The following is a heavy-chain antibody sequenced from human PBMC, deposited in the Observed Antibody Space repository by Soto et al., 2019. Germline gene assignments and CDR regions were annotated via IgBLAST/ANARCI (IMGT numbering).Heavy chain of an antibody. CDR2: IYSSGRT. CDR1: GGSTSGKY. D-gene: IGHD3-9*01. CDR3: ARDFDVNTALDYWYFDL. V-gene: IGHV4-4*07. J-gene: IGHJ2*01. Sequence: QVHLQESGPGVVKASETLSLTCSLSGGSTSGKYWSWIRQSAGKGLEWIGRIYSSGRTHYNPSLGSRVSMSVAQNSFSLRLTSVTAADTAIYYCARDFDVNTALDYWYFDLWGSGTQSLSRQ.